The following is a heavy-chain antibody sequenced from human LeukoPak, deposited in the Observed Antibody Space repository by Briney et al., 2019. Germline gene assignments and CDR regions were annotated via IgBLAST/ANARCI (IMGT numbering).Heavy chain of an antibody. Sequence: PGRPLRLSCAASGFTFSSYAMHWVRQAPGKGLEWVAVISYDGSNKYYADSVKGRFTISRDNSKNTLYLQMNSLRAEDTAVYYCARDRGDYVLDYWGQGTLVTVSS. D-gene: IGHD4-17*01. CDR1: GFTFSSYA. CDR3: ARDRGDYVLDY. V-gene: IGHV3-30-3*01. J-gene: IGHJ4*02. CDR2: ISYDGSNK.